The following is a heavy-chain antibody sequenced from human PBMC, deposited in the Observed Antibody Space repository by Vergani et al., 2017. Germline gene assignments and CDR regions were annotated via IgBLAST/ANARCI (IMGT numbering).Heavy chain of an antibody. J-gene: IGHJ6*03. CDR1: GGSFSGYY. Sequence: QVQLQQWGAGLLKPSETLSLTCAVYGGSFSGYYWSWIRQPPGKGLEWIGEINHSGSTNYNPSLKSRVTISVDTSKNQFSLKLSSVTAADTAVYYCARASAVSLRRAYYYYYYMDVWGKGTTVTVSS. D-gene: IGHD2-8*01. CDR3: ARASAVSLRRAYYYYYYMDV. CDR2: INHSGST. V-gene: IGHV4-34*01.